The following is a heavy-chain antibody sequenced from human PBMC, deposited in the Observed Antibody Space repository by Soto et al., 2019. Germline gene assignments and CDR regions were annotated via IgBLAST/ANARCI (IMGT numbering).Heavy chain of an antibody. CDR3: ARYGSGSSVWFDP. Sequence: SETLSLTCTVSGGSMSSYYWSWIRQPPGKGLEWIGYIYYSGSTIYNASLKSRVTLSVDTPKNQFFLKLSSVTAADTAVYYCARYGSGSSVWFDPWGQGTLVTVSS. V-gene: IGHV4-59*01. CDR1: GGSMSSYY. J-gene: IGHJ5*02. CDR2: IYYSGST. D-gene: IGHD3-10*01.